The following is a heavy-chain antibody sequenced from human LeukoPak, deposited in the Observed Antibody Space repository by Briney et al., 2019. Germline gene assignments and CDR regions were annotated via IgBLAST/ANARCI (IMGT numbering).Heavy chain of an antibody. V-gene: IGHV3-30*01. CDR3: ARAHYYDSNDYSGGDY. CDR2: ISYDGSEK. CDR1: GFTFSSSA. J-gene: IGHJ4*02. Sequence: GGSLRLSCAASGFTFSSSAMHWVRQAPGKGLEWLAVISYDGSEKYYADSVKGRFTISRDDSKNTLYLQMNSLRAEDTAVYYCARAHYYDSNDYSGGDYWGQGTLVTVSS. D-gene: IGHD3-22*01.